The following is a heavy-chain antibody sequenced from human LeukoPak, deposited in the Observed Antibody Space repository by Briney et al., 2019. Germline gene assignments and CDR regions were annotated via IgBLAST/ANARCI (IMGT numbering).Heavy chain of an antibody. J-gene: IGHJ6*02. CDR1: GFTFSSYW. Sequence: PGGSLRLSCAASGFTFSSYWMSWVRQAPGKGLEWVANIKQDGSEKYYVDSAKGRFTISRDNAKNSLYLQMNSLRAEDTAVYYCAREEHYDFWSGYYYYYGMDVWGQGTTVTVSS. CDR2: IKQDGSEK. CDR3: AREEHYDFWSGYYYYYGMDV. D-gene: IGHD3-3*01. V-gene: IGHV3-7*01.